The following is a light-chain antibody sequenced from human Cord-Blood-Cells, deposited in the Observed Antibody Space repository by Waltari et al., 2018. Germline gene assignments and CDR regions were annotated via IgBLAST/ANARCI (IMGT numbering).Light chain of an antibody. J-gene: IGKJ3*01. V-gene: IGKV1-5*03. Sequence: DIQMTQSPSPLSASVGDRVTITCRASQSISSWLAWYQQKPGKAPKLLIYKASSLESGVPSRFSGSGSGTEFTLTISSLQPDDFATYYCQQYNSYPGTFGPGTKVDIK. CDR3: QQYNSYPGT. CDR1: QSISSW. CDR2: KAS.